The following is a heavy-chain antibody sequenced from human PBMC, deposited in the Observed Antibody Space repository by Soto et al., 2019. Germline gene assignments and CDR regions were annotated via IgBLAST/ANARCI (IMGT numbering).Heavy chain of an antibody. D-gene: IGHD1-20*01. V-gene: IGHV3-23*01. J-gene: IGHJ4*02. CDR2: ISGSGGST. CDR3: AKDLSPLTGSDGAY. CDR1: GFTFSSYA. Sequence: EVQLLESGGGLVQPGGSLRLSCAASGFTFSSYAMSWVRQAPGKGLEWVSAISGSGGSTYYADSVKGRFTISRDNSKNPLYLQMNSLRAEDTAVYYCAKDLSPLTGSDGAYWGQGTLVTVSS.